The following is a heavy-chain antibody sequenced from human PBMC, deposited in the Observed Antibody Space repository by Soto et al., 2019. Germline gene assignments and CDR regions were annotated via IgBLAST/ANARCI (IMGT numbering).Heavy chain of an antibody. V-gene: IGHV1-69*13. CDR2: IIPIFGTA. D-gene: IGHD5-18*01. Sequence: ASLKVSCKASGGTFSSYAISWVRQAPGQGLEWMGGIIPIFGTANYAQKFQGRVTITADESTSTAYMELSSLRSEDTAVYYCARSPTGYSYGYCFDYWGQGTLVTVSS. CDR1: GGTFSSYA. J-gene: IGHJ4*02. CDR3: ARSPTGYSYGYCFDY.